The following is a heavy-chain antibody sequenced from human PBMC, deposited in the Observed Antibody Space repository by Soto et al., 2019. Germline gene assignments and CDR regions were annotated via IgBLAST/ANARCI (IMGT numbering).Heavy chain of an antibody. CDR3: ARDLWTY. Sequence: RWSLRLSCAASGFTFSSYSMKWFRQAPGKGLEWVSYISSNSRTMFYADSVKGRFTISRDNAKNSLYLQMSSLRDEDTAVYYCARDLWTYWGQGALVTVSS. CDR2: ISSNSRTM. D-gene: IGHD3-3*01. J-gene: IGHJ4*02. CDR1: GFTFSSYS. V-gene: IGHV3-48*02.